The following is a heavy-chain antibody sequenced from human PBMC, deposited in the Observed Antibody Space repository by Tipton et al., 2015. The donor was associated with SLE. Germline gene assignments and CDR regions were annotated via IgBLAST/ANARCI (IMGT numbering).Heavy chain of an antibody. V-gene: IGHV4-39*01. J-gene: IGHJ4*02. CDR3: ARHDYDSYYFDY. CDR2: IYYSGST. D-gene: IGHD3-16*01. CDR1: GGSISSSSYY. Sequence: TLSLTCTVSGGSISSSSYYWGWIRQPPGKGLEWIGSIYYSGSTYYNPSLKSRVTISVDTSKNQFSLKLSSVTAADTAVYYCARHDYDSYYFDYWGQGTLSTVSS.